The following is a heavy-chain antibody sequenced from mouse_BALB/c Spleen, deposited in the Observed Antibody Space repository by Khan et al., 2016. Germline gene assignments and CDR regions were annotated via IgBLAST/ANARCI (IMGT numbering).Heavy chain of an antibody. D-gene: IGHD2-3*01. CDR3: ARKGWLLPPHYYAMDY. CDR2: IWSGGST. Sequence: QVQLKQSGPGLVQPSQSLSITCTVSGFSLTSYGVHWVRQSPGKGLEWLGVIWSGGSTDYNAAFISRLSISKDNSRSQVFFKMNSLQANDTAIYYCARKGWLLPPHYYAMDYWGQGTSVTVSS. CDR1: GFSLTSYG. J-gene: IGHJ4*01. V-gene: IGHV2-2*02.